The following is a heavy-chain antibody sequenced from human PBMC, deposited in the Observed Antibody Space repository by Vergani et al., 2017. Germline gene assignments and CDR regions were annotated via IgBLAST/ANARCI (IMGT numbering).Heavy chain of an antibody. CDR1: GYSFTSYW. CDR2: IYPGDSDT. V-gene: IGHV5-51*01. Sequence: EVQLVQSGAEVKKPGESLKISCKGSGYSFTSYWIGWVRQMPGKGLEWMGIIYPGDSDTRYSPSFQGQVTISADKSISTAYLQWSSLKASDTTMYYCARDRRSGYYREADAFEIWGQGTMVTVSS. D-gene: IGHD3-3*01. J-gene: IGHJ3*02. CDR3: ARDRRSGYYREADAFEI.